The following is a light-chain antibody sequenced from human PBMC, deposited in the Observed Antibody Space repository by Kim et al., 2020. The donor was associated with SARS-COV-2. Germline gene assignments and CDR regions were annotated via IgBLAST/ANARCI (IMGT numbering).Light chain of an antibody. CDR2: DVS. CDR1: SLEARS. Sequence: PGKTARIPGEGHSLEARSVHGDQQRPVQAPVAVVYDVSARPSGIPERFSGSDSGDTASLTLSGVETGDEADYFCQVWDPSRDHPVFGGGTKVTVL. CDR3: QVWDPSRDHPV. J-gene: IGLJ2*01. V-gene: IGLV3-21*03.